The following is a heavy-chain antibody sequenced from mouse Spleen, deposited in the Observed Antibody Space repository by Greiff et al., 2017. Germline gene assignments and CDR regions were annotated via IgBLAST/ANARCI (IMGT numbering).Heavy chain of an antibody. CDR3: ARRNYEDYAMDY. CDR1: GFTFSDYG. J-gene: IGHJ4*01. V-gene: IGHV5-15*01. D-gene: IGHD1-1*01. Sequence: EVQGVESGGGLVQPGGSLKLSCAASGFTFSDYGMAWVRQAPRKGPEWVAFISNLAYSIYYADTVTGRFTISRENAKNTLYLEMSSLRSEDTAMYYCARRNYEDYAMDYWGQGTSVTVSS. CDR2: ISNLAYSI.